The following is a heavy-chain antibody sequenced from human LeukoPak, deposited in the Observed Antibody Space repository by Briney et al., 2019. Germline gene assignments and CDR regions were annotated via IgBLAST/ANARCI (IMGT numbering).Heavy chain of an antibody. CDR3: ARVSVVGAIPFDY. D-gene: IGHD1-26*01. Sequence: EASVKVSCKASGYTFTGYYMHWVRQAPGQGLEWMGWINPNSGGTNYAQKFQGRVTMTRDTSISTAYMELSRLRSDDMAVYYCARVSVVGAIPFDYWGQGTLVTVSS. CDR2: INPNSGGT. J-gene: IGHJ4*02. V-gene: IGHV1-2*02. CDR1: GYTFTGYY.